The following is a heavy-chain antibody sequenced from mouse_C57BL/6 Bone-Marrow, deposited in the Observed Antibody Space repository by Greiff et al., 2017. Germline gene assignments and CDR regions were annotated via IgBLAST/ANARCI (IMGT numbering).Heavy chain of an antibody. V-gene: IGHV1-15*01. Sequence: VQLQQSGAELVRPGASVTLSCKASGYTFTDYEMHWVKQTPVHGLEWIGAIDPVTGGTAYNQKFKGKAILTADKSSSTAYMELRSLTSEDSAVYYCTRLTGVGFAYWGQGTLVTVSA. CDR1: GYTFTDYE. CDR3: TRLTGVGFAY. J-gene: IGHJ3*01. D-gene: IGHD4-1*01. CDR2: IDPVTGGT.